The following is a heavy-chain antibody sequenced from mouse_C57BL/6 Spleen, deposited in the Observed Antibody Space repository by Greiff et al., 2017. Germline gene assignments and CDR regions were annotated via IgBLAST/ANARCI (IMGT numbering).Heavy chain of an antibody. CDR3: AREGADGYPAWFAY. V-gene: IGHV1-81*01. CDR1: GYTFTSYG. Sequence: QVQLQQSGAELARPGASVKLSCKASGYTFTSYGISWVKQRTGQGLEWIGEIYPRSGNTYYNEKFKGKATLTADKSSSTAYMELRSLTSEDSAVYFGAREGADGYPAWFAYWGQGTLVTVSA. CDR2: IYPRSGNT. D-gene: IGHD2-3*01. J-gene: IGHJ3*01.